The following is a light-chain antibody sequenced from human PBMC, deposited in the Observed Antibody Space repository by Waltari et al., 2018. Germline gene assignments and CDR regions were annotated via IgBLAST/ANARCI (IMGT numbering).Light chain of an antibody. CDR3: AVWDDNQSGVV. V-gene: IGLV1-44*01. J-gene: IGLJ1*01. Sequence: QSVLTQPPSASGTPGQRVTISCSGSSSNIGVNVVNWYQHFPGTAPRLLIFTNGQRPPGVPDRFSGSKSGTSASLAISGLQSEDEADYYCAVWDDNQSGVVFGAGTKVAVL. CDR2: TNG. CDR1: SSNIGVNV.